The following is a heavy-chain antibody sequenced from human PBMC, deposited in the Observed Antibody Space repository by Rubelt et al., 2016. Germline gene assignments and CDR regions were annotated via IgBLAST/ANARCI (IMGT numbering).Heavy chain of an antibody. CDR1: GYTFTSYG. V-gene: IGHV1-18*01. Sequence: QVQLVQSGAEVKKPGSSVKVSCKASGYTFTSYGISWVRQAPGHGLEWMGWISAYDGHTNYTQKLQGRVTMTTDTSTSTAYMGLRSRGSDDTAGYYCASWYSGSYSLDYWGQGTLVTVSS. J-gene: IGHJ4*02. CDR3: ASWYSGSYSLDY. D-gene: IGHD1-26*01. CDR2: ISAYDGHT.